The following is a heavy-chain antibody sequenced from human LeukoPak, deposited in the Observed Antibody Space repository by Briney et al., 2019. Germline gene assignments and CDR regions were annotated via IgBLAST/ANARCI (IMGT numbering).Heavy chain of an antibody. V-gene: IGHV3-7*01. Sequence: AGGSLRLSCAASGFTFTSYWMSWVRQPPGKGLEWVANIKQDGNGKYYLDSVKGRFTISRDNSKNTLYLQMNSLRAEDTAVYYCAKDPDSGYLDYWGQGTLVTVSS. CDR3: AKDPDSGYLDY. J-gene: IGHJ4*02. CDR2: IKQDGNGK. D-gene: IGHD3-22*01. CDR1: GFTFTSYW.